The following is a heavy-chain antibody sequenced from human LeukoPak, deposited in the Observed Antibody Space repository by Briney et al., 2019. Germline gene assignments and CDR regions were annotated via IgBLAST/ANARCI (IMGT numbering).Heavy chain of an antibody. CDR2: IRESGGSG. CDR1: GFTFSSYG. J-gene: IGHJ2*01. D-gene: IGHD3-16*01. CDR3: AKDTRGGNRGWYFDF. V-gene: IGHV3-23*01. Sequence: GGSLRLSCAASGFTFSSYGMNWVRQAPGKGLEWVSSIRESGGSGYYADSVKGRFSISRDNSKNTLYLQMNSLRAEDTAVYDLAKDTRGGNRGWYFDFWGRGTLVTV.